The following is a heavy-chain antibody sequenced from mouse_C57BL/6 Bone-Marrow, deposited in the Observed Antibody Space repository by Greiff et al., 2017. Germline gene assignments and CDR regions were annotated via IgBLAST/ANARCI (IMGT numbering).Heavy chain of an antibody. V-gene: IGHV1-54*01. D-gene: IGHD4-1*01. CDR3: ARSKNWGSWFAY. CDR1: GYAFTNYL. Sequence: VQLQQSGAELVRPGTSVKVSCKASGYAFTNYLIEWVKQRPGQGLGWIGVINPGSGGTNYNEKFKGKATLTADKSYSTAYMQLSRLTSEDSAVYFCARSKNWGSWFAYWCRGTLVTVSA. J-gene: IGHJ3*01. CDR2: INPGSGGT.